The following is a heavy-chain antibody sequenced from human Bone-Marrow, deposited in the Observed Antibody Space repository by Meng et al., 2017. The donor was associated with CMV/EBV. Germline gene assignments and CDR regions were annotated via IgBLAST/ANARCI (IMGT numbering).Heavy chain of an antibody. CDR2: IYYSGST. CDR3: ARLRPTLKKYYFDY. J-gene: IGHJ4*02. D-gene: IGHD1-1*01. CDR1: GGAISSSSYY. V-gene: IGHV4-39*01. Sequence: SGGAISSSSYYCGWIRQPPGKGLELIGSIYYSGSTYYHPSLKSRVTISVDTSKNQFSLKLSSVTAADTAVYYCARLRPTLKKYYFDYWGQGTLVTVSS.